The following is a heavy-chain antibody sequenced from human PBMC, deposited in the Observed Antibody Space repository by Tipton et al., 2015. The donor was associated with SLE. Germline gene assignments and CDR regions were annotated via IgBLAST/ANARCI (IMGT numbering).Heavy chain of an antibody. V-gene: IGHV4-59*11. Sequence: TLSLTCTVSGGSISSHYWSWIRQPPGKGLEWIASIYDSGSNYNPSLKNRVTISLDTSKSQFSLRLTPVTAADTAVYYCTGVGSGPGTDYWGQGALVTVSS. CDR3: TGVGSGPGTDY. CDR2: IYDSGS. CDR1: GGSISSHY. D-gene: IGHD6-13*01. J-gene: IGHJ4*02.